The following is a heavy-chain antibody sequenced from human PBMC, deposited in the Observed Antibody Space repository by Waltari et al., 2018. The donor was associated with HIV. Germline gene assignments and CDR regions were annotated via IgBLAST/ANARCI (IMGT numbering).Heavy chain of an antibody. Sequence: EVQLVESGGGLVQPGGSLRLSCAASGFTFSSYDMHWVRQATGKGLEWVSAIVTAGDTYYPGSVKGRFTISRENAKNSLYLQMNSLRAGDTAVYYCARALLGDDAFDIWGQGTMVTVSS. CDR1: GFTFSSYD. CDR2: IVTAGDT. D-gene: IGHD2-21*01. CDR3: ARALLGDDAFDI. J-gene: IGHJ3*02. V-gene: IGHV3-13*01.